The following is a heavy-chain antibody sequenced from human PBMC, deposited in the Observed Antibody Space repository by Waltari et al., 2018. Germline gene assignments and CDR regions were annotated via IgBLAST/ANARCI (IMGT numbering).Heavy chain of an antibody. V-gene: IGHV1-2*02. CDR2: INPTNGVA. CDR1: GYSFGRDY. CDR3: ARGLGGSSPFDY. D-gene: IGHD3-16*01. J-gene: IGHJ4*02. Sequence: QVHLVQSGAEVKKSGASVKVSCKASGYSFGRDYLYWVRQAPGQGLEWMGWINPTNGVANYAQKFQGRVTMTRDTSINSVYMDLSRLRSDDTAVYFCARGLGGSSPFDYWGRGTLVTVSS.